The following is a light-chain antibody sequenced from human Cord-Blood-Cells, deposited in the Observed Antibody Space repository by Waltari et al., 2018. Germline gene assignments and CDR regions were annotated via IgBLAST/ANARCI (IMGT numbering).Light chain of an antibody. CDR2: EAS. V-gene: IGKV2D-29*02. Sequence: DIVMTQTPLSLSVTPGQPASISCKSSQSLLHSDGKTYLYWYLQKPGQSPQLLIYEASSRFSGVPDRFSGSGSGTDFTLKISRVEAEDVGVYYCMQSIQLRTFGQGTKVEIK. J-gene: IGKJ1*01. CDR3: MQSIQLRT. CDR1: QSLLHSDGKTY.